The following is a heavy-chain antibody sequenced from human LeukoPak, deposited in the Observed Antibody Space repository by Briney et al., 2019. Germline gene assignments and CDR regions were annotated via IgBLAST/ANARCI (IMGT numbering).Heavy chain of an antibody. CDR2: IIPILGIA. CDR1: GGTFSSYA. Sequence: GASVKVSCKASGGTFSSYAISWVRQAPGQGLEWMGRIIPILGIANYAQKFQGRVTITADKSTSTAYMELSSLRSEDTAVYYCARKVEGGSYYWDYWGQGTLVTVSS. J-gene: IGHJ4*02. V-gene: IGHV1-69*04. D-gene: IGHD1-26*01. CDR3: ARKVEGGSYYWDY.